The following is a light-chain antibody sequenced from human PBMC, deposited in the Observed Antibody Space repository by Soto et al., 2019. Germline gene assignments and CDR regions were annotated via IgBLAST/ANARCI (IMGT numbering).Light chain of an antibody. Sequence: QSVLTQPASVSGSPGQSITISCTGTSSDVGGYNYVSWYKQHSGKAPKLMIYDVSYRPSGVSNRFSGFKSGNTASLTISGLQAEDEADYYCSSYTSSSTVVFGGGTKLTVL. V-gene: IGLV2-14*03. CDR1: SSDVGGYNY. CDR2: DVS. J-gene: IGLJ2*01. CDR3: SSYTSSSTVV.